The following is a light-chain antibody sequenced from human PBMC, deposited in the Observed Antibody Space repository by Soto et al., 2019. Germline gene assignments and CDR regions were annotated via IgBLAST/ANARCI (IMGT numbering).Light chain of an antibody. CDR3: GSDLGCDSNFIYV. CDR1: SDYSNYT. CDR2: VGTGGIVE. Sequence: QPVLPQPPSASASLGASVTLTCTLSSDYSNYTVDWYQQRSGERPRFVIRVGTGGIVESMGDGIPDRFSVLGSGLRPSLPINNIQVEDESDYNSGSDLGCDSNFIYVFGTGTKVAAL. V-gene: IGLV9-49*01. J-gene: IGLJ1*01.